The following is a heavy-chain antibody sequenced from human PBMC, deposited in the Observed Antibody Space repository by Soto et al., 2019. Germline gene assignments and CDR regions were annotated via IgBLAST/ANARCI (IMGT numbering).Heavy chain of an antibody. CDR2: INHSGST. V-gene: IGHV4-34*01. Sequence: PSETLSLTCAVYGGSFSGYYWSWIRQPPGKGLEWIGEINHSGSTNYNPSLKSRVTISVDTSKNQFSLKLSSVTAADTAVYYCARDKGELLRDDAFDIWGQGTMVTVSS. CDR3: ARDKGELLRDDAFDI. D-gene: IGHD1-26*01. J-gene: IGHJ3*02. CDR1: GGSFSGYY.